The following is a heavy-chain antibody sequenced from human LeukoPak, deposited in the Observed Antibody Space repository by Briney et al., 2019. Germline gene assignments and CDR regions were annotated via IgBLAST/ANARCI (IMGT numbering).Heavy chain of an antibody. CDR2: IIPMFGTP. Sequence: SVKVSCKTSGDTFTTYAIIWVRQAPGQGLEWMGGIIPMFGTPNYAQRLRGRVTITADKSTKTAYMELSSLRSEDTAVYYCARAGIPGYCTNVTCSNWLDPWGQGTLVTVSS. CDR1: GDTFTTYA. J-gene: IGHJ5*02. D-gene: IGHD2-8*01. CDR3: ARAGIPGYCTNVTCSNWLDP. V-gene: IGHV1-69*06.